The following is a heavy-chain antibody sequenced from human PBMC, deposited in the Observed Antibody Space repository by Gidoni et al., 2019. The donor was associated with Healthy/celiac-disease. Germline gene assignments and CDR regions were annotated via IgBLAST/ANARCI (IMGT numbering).Heavy chain of an antibody. CDR3: ASGDYDFWSGYDY. V-gene: IGHV4-59*01. D-gene: IGHD3-3*01. CDR1: GGSISSYY. CDR2: IYYSGST. Sequence: QVQLQESGPGLVKPSETLSLTCPVSGGSISSYYWSWIRQPPGKGLEWIGYIYYSGSTNYNPALKSRVTISVDTSKNQFSLKLSSVTAADTAVYYCASGDYDFWSGYDYWGQGTLVTVSS. J-gene: IGHJ4*02.